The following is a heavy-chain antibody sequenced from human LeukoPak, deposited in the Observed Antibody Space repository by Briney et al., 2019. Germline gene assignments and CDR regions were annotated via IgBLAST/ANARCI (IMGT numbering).Heavy chain of an antibody. V-gene: IGHV3-21*01. J-gene: IGHJ4*02. CDR1: GFTFSSYS. CDR2: ISCSSSYI. CDR3: LASSISVLAFDY. D-gene: IGHD4-11*01. Sequence: PGGSLRLSCAASGFTFSSYSMNWVRQAPGKGLEWVSSISCSSSYIYYAYFVKGRFTIFSNYAKNSLYLQMNILRAEATVVYYCLASSISVLAFDYWGQGTLVTVSS.